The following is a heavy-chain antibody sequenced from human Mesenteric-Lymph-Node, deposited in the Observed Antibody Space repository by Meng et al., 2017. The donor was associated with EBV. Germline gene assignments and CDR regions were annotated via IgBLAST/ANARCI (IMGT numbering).Heavy chain of an antibody. CDR1: AFSLSRGEVV. D-gene: IGHD6-19*01. CDR3: AHSEGSGWKYFFDF. V-gene: IGHV2-5*01. Sequence: KPTMTLTLTCTFAAFSLSRGEVVVGWVRQPPGEALEWLALIYSSDNKQYSPSLETRLIVTKYTSKRQVVLTMTNMDPLYTATYYCAHSEGSGWKYFFDFWGQGILVTVSS. CDR2: IYSSDNK. J-gene: IGHJ4*02.